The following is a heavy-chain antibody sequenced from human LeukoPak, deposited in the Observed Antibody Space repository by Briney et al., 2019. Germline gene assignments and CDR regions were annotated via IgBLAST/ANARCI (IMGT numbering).Heavy chain of an antibody. CDR3: AREGSQSASGTYPGND. Sequence: GGSLRLFCAASGFMLSSYWMSWVRQAPGKGLEWVANIKQDGSEKYYVDSVKGRFTISRDNAKNSLYLQMNRLRAEDTAVYYCAREGSQSASGTYPGNDWGQGTLVTVSS. J-gene: IGHJ4*02. D-gene: IGHD1-26*01. V-gene: IGHV3-7*01. CDR1: GFMLSSYW. CDR2: IKQDGSEK.